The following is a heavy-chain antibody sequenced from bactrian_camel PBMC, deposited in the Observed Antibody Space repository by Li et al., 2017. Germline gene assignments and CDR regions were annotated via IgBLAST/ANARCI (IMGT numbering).Heavy chain of an antibody. CDR1: GYTDCNHA. CDR2: VQRSGGT. J-gene: IGHJ4*01. Sequence: QVQLVESGGGSVQTGGSLRLSCAVVGYTDCNHAMSWYRQAPRKEREFVAEVQRSGGTTYADSVKGRFTISQDNAKTTVSLQMNSLKPEDTATYYCKAEDKYQLRGFCPPLWGQGTQVTVS. V-gene: IGHV3S53*01. CDR3: KAEDKYQLRGFCPPL.